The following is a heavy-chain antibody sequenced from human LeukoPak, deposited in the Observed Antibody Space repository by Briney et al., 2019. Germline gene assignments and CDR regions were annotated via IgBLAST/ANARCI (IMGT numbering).Heavy chain of an antibody. CDR3: AELGITMIGGV. J-gene: IGHJ6*04. CDR1: GFTFNTYS. Sequence: PGGSLRLSCAASGFTFNTYSMNWVRQGPGKGLEWVSSISTSSSYIYYADSVKGRFTISRDNAKNSVYLQMNSLRAEDTAVYYCAELGITMIGGVWGKGTTVTISS. V-gene: IGHV3-21*01. CDR2: ISTSSSYI. D-gene: IGHD3-10*02.